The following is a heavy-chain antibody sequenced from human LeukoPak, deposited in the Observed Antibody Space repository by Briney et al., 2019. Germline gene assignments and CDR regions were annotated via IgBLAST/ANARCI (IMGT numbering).Heavy chain of an antibody. D-gene: IGHD3-10*01. CDR3: AKDRGVWAFDI. J-gene: IGHJ3*02. Sequence: GRSLRLSCAASGFTFSSYGMHWVRQAPGKGLEWVAIISYDGSDKYYADSVKGRFTISRDNSKKTLYVQMNSLRAEDTAVYYCAKDRGVWAFDIWGQGTMVTVSS. CDR2: ISYDGSDK. CDR1: GFTFSSYG. V-gene: IGHV3-30*18.